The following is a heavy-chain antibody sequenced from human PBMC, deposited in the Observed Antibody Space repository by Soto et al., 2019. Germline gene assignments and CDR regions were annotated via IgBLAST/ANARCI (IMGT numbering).Heavy chain of an antibody. CDR2: IIPILGIA. J-gene: IGHJ6*02. CDR3: ARDGIYSYYYYGMDV. CDR1: GGTFSCYT. Sequence: QVQLVQSGAEVKKPGSSVKVSCKASGGTFSCYTISWVRQAPGQGLEWMGRIIPILGIANYAQKFQGRVTITADKSTSTAYMELSSLRSEDTAVYYCARDGIYSYYYYGMDVWGQGTTVTVSS. D-gene: IGHD3-3*01. V-gene: IGHV1-69*02.